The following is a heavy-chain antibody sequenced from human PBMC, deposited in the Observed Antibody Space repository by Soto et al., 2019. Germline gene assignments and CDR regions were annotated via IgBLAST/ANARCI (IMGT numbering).Heavy chain of an antibody. CDR2: IYSGGST. Sequence: EVQLVESGGGLVQPGGSLRLSCAASGFTVSSNYMSWVRQAPGKGLEWVSVIYSGGSTYYADSVKGRFPISRDNSKNTLYLQMNSLRAEDTAVYYCARGGGDCSGGSCYFWRYYFDYWGQGTLVTVSS. CDR1: GFTVSSNY. V-gene: IGHV3-66*01. CDR3: ARGGGDCSGGSCYFWRYYFDY. J-gene: IGHJ4*02. D-gene: IGHD2-15*01.